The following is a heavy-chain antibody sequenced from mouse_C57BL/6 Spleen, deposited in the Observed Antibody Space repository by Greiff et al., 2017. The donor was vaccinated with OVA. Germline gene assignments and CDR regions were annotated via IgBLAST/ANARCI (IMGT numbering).Heavy chain of an antibody. CDR1: GFTFSSYT. CDR2: ISGGGGNT. Sequence: EVKLVESGGGLVKPGGSLKLSCAASGFTFSSYTMSWVRQTPEKRLEWVATISGGGGNTYYPDSVQGRFTISRDNAKNTLYLQMSSLRSEDTAVYYGARHEGYYYGSSYGFAYWGQGTLVTVSA. J-gene: IGHJ3*01. CDR3: ARHEGYYYGSSYGFAY. D-gene: IGHD1-1*01. V-gene: IGHV5-9*04.